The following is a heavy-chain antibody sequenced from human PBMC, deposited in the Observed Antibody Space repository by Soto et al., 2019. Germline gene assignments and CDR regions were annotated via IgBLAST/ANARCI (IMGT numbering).Heavy chain of an antibody. CDR2: INPNSGGT. CDR3: ARDRIVVVPAASQAPYYYYGLDV. CDR1: GYTFTGYY. V-gene: IGHV1-2*04. D-gene: IGHD2-2*01. J-gene: IGHJ6*02. Sequence: GASVKVSCKASGYTFTGYYMHWVRQAPGQGLEWMVWINPNSGGTNYAQKFQGWVTMTRDTSISTAYMELSRLRSDDTAVYYCARDRIVVVPAASQAPYYYYGLDVWGQGTTVTVSS.